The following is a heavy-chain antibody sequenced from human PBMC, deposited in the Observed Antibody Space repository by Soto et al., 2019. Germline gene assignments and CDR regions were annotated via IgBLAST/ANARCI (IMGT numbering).Heavy chain of an antibody. D-gene: IGHD5-12*01. J-gene: IGHJ6*02. V-gene: IGHV1-69*13. CDR2: IIPIFSTA. CDR1: GGTFSSYA. Sequence: ASVKVSCKASGGTFSSYAISWVRQAPGQGLEWMGGIIPIFSTANYAQKFQGRVTITADESTSTAYMELSSLRSEDTAVYYCARVMIVATTPPSYYYGMDVWGQGTTVTVSS. CDR3: ARVMIVATTPPSYYYGMDV.